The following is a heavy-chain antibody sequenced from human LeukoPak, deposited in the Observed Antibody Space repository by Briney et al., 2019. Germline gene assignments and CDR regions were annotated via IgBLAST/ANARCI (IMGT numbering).Heavy chain of an antibody. J-gene: IGHJ4*02. CDR2: INPNSGGT. Sequence: ASVKVSCKASGYTFTGYYMHWVRQAPGQGLEWMGWINPNSGGTNYAQKFQGRVTITADKSTSTAYMELSSLRSEDTAVYYCARANLITMVRGVIGYFDYWGQGTLVTVSS. CDR3: ARANLITMVRGVIGYFDY. D-gene: IGHD3-10*01. CDR1: GYTFTGYY. V-gene: IGHV1-2*02.